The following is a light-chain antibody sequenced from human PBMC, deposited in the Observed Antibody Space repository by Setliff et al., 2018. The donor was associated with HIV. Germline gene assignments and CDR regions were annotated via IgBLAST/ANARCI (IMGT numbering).Light chain of an antibody. CDR3: CSNTGSNTYV. CDR2: QAT. CDR1: SSDVGRYNL. J-gene: IGLJ1*01. Sequence: QSVLTQPASVSGSPGQSITISCTGTSSDVGRYNLVSWYQQHPGKAPKLMIYQATKRPSGVSNRFSGSKSGNTASLTNSGLQAEDEADYYCCSNTGSNTYVFGTGTKGTVL. V-gene: IGLV2-23*01.